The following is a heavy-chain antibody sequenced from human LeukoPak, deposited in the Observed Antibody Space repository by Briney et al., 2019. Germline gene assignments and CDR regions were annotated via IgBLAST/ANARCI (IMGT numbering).Heavy chain of an antibody. CDR2: IYYSGST. CDR1: GGSISSYY. CDR3: ARGHCSGGSCYSDAFDI. V-gene: IGHV4-59*01. D-gene: IGHD2-15*01. Sequence: PSETLSLTCTVSGGSISSYYWSWIRQPPGKGLEWIGYIYYSGSTNYNPSLKSRATISVDTSKNHFSLKLSSVTAADTAVYYCARGHCSGGSCYSDAFDIWGQGTMVTVSS. J-gene: IGHJ3*02.